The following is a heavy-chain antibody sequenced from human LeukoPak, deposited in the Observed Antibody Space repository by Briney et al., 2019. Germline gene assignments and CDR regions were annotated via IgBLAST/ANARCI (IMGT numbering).Heavy chain of an antibody. Sequence: GGSLRLSCAVSGFTFSSYVMTWVRQVPGKGLEWVSGISGSGGRTYYADSVKGRFTISRDNSKNTVYLQVNSLRAEDTALYYCAKGAQSYGYGDDYYYLDVWGKGTTVTVSS. V-gene: IGHV3-23*01. CDR2: ISGSGGRT. CDR1: GFTFSSYV. D-gene: IGHD3-16*01. CDR3: AKGAQSYGYGDDYYYLDV. J-gene: IGHJ6*03.